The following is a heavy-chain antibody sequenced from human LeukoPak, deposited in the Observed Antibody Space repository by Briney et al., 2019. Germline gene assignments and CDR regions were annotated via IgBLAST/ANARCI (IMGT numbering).Heavy chain of an antibody. V-gene: IGHV1-18*01. D-gene: IGHD3-16*02. CDR1: GYTFTSYG. Sequence: ASVKDPCKASGYTFTSYGISWVRQAPGQGLEWMGWISAYNGNTNYAQKLQGRVTMTTDASTSTAYMELRSLRSDDTAVYYCARGGYYDYVWGSYRHNDYWGQGTLVTVSS. CDR3: ARGGYYDYVWGSYRHNDY. CDR2: ISAYNGNT. J-gene: IGHJ4*02.